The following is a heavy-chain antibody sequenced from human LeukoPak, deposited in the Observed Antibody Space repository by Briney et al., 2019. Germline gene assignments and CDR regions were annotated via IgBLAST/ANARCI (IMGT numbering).Heavy chain of an antibody. CDR3: ARDPNYSSGWYYFDY. D-gene: IGHD6-19*01. J-gene: IGHJ4*02. V-gene: IGHV1-69*13. CDR2: IIPIIGTA. CDR1: GGTFSSYA. Sequence: GASVKVSCKASGGTFSSYAISWVRQAPGQGLEWMGGIIPIIGTANYAQKFQGRVTITADESTSTAYMELSSLRSEDTAVYYCARDPNYSSGWYYFDYWGQGTLVTVSS.